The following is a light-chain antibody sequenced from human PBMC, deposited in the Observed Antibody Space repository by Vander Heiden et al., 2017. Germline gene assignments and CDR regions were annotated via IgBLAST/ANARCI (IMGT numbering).Light chain of an antibody. V-gene: IGLV3-1*01. Sequence: SYELTQPPPVSVSPGQTASITCAGDKVGDKYACWYQQKPGQAPGLVIYQDSKRPSGIPERFSGSNSGNTATLTISGTQAMDEADYYCQAWDSSTGNVVFGGGTKLTVL. CDR2: QDS. J-gene: IGLJ2*01. CDR1: KVGDKY. CDR3: QAWDSSTGNVV.